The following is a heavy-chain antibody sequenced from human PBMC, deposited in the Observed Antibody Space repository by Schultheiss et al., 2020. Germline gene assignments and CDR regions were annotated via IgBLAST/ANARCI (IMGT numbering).Heavy chain of an antibody. CDR3: AKDEGSVDY. V-gene: IGHV4-61*08. CDR2: IYHSGST. Sequence: SETLSLTCAVSGGSISSGGYSWSWIRQPPGKGLEWIAYIYHSGSTNYNPSLKSRVTISVDTSKNQFSLKVSSVTAADTAVYYCAKDEGSVDYWGQGTLVTVSS. J-gene: IGHJ4*02. CDR1: GGSISSGGYS.